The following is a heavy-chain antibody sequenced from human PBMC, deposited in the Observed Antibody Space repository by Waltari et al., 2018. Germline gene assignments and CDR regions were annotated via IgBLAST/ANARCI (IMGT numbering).Heavy chain of an antibody. D-gene: IGHD3-22*01. J-gene: IGHJ3*02. CDR2: ISGSGGSP. Sequence: EVQLVESGGGLVQPGGSLRLSCAASGFTFSSYAMSWVRQAPGKGLEWVSAISGSGGSPYDAGAGKGRFTSSRDNSKNTLYLQMNSLRAEDTAVYYGAKDAARITMIVVVITTGESGAFEIWGQGTMVTVSS. CDR1: GFTFSSYA. V-gene: IGHV3-23*04. CDR3: AKDAARITMIVVVITTGESGAFEI.